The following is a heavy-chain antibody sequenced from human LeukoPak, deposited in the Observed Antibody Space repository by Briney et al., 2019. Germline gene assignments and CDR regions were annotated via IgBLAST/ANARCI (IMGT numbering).Heavy chain of an antibody. CDR2: INHSGST. D-gene: IGHD3-3*02. J-gene: IGHJ4*02. Sequence: PSETLSLTCAVDGGSFSGYYWSLIRQPPGKGLEWIGEINHSGSTNYNPSLKSRVTISVDTSKNQFSLKLSSVTAADTAVYYCATNGPISNFDYWGQGTLVTVSS. CDR1: GGSFSGYY. V-gene: IGHV4-34*01. CDR3: ATNGPISNFDY.